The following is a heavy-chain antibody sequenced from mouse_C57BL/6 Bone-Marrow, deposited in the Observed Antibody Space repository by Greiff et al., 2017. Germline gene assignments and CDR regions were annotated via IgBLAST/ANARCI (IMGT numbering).Heavy chain of an antibody. Sequence: QVQLQQPGAELVKPGASVKMSCKASGYTFTSYWITWVKQRPGQGLEWIGDIYPGSGSTNYNEKFKSKATLTVETSSSTAYMQLSSLTSEDSAVXYCARGYSWWFAYWGQGTLVTVSA. J-gene: IGHJ3*01. CDR3: ARGYSWWFAY. D-gene: IGHD2-3*01. CDR1: GYTFTSYW. V-gene: IGHV1-55*01. CDR2: IYPGSGST.